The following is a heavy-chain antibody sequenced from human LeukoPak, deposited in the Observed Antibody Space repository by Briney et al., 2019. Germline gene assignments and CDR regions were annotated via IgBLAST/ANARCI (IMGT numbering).Heavy chain of an antibody. CDR3: AVLNHPLGVHAFDI. D-gene: IGHD3-16*01. V-gene: IGHV3-11*04. CDR2: ISSSGSTI. CDR1: GFTFSDYY. J-gene: IGHJ3*02. Sequence: GGSLRLSCAASGFTFSDYYMSWIRQAPGKGLEWVSYISSSGSTIYYADSVKGRFTISRDNAKNSLYLQMNSLRAEDTAVYYCAVLNHPLGVHAFDIWGQGTMVTVSS.